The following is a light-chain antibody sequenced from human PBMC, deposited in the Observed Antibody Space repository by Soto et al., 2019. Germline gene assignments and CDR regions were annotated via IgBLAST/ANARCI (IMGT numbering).Light chain of an antibody. CDR2: DVN. J-gene: IGLJ2*01. V-gene: IGLV2-8*01. CDR3: SSHAGGQNVV. Sequence: QSALTQPPSASGSPGQSVTISCTGTSIDVGGYNYVSWYQQHPGKAPKVMIYDVNKRPSGVPDRFSGSKSGNTASLTVSGLQAEDEGDYYCSSHAGGQNVVFGGGTKLTVL. CDR1: SIDVGGYNY.